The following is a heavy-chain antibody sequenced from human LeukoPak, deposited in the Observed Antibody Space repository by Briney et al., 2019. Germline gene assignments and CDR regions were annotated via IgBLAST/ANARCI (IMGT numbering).Heavy chain of an antibody. D-gene: IGHD5-12*01. CDR2: MNPNSGNT. J-gene: IGHJ4*02. V-gene: IGHV1-8*01. CDR1: GYTFTSYD. CDR3: ARGGSGYDYFDY. Sequence: ASVKVSRKASGYTFTSYDINWVRQATGQGLEWMGWMNPNSGNTGYAQKFQGRATMTRNTSISTAYMELSSLRSEDTAVYYCARGGSGYDYFDYWGQGTLVTVSS.